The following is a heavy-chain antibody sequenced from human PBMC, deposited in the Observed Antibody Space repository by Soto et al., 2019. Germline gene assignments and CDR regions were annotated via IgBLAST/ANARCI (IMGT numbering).Heavy chain of an antibody. CDR1: GGNISDFY. V-gene: IGHV4-59*07. CDR2: NYYRGTT. J-gene: IGHJ4*02. D-gene: IGHD3-22*01. Sequence: PSDIVSLTCTVSGGNISDFYWSWIQQPPGKGLERIVYNYYRGTTNYNPSLKIRVTISVDTSKNHFSLNLRSMMPADTAVYYCARLAWLAPRTFAYGGPGKLVTVS. CDR3: ARLAWLAPRTFAY.